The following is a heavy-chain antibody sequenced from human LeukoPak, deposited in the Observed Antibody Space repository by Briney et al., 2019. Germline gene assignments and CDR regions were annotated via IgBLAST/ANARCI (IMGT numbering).Heavy chain of an antibody. Sequence: GGSLRLSCAASGFTFCSYWMHWVRQAPGKGLVWVSRINSDGSSTTYADSVKGRFTISRDNAKNTLYLQMNSLRAEDTAVYYCARDSSYCSSTSCYNYFDYWGQGNLVTVSS. CDR2: INSDGSST. CDR1: GFTFCSYW. V-gene: IGHV3-74*01. J-gene: IGHJ4*02. D-gene: IGHD2-2*02. CDR3: ARDSSYCSSTSCYNYFDY.